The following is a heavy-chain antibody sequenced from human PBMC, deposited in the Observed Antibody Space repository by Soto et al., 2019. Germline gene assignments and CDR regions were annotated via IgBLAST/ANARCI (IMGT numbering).Heavy chain of an antibody. J-gene: IGHJ4*02. CDR2: IWYDGSNK. Sequence: GGSLRLSCAASGFTFSSYGMHWVRQAPGKGLEWVAVIWYDGSNKYYADSVKGRFTISRDNSKNTLYLQMNSLRAEDTAVYYWARYYDSSGYPRYYLDDWGQRTLVTVSS. D-gene: IGHD3-22*01. CDR3: ARYYDSSGYPRYYLDD. V-gene: IGHV3-33*01. CDR1: GFTFSSYG.